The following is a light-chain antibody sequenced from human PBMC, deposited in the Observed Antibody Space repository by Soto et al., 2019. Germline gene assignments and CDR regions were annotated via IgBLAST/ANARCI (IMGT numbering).Light chain of an antibody. Sequence: EIVMTQSSATLSVSPGERATLSCRASQSVSSNLAWYQQKPGQAPRLLIYGASTRATGIPARFSGSGSGTEFTLTISSLQSEDFAVYYCQQYNNWPPNFGQGTRLEIK. J-gene: IGKJ5*01. CDR1: QSVSSN. CDR2: GAS. V-gene: IGKV3-15*01. CDR3: QQYNNWPPN.